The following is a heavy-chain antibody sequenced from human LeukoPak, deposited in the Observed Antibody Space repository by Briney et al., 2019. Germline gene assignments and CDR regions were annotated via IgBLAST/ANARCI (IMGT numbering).Heavy chain of an antibody. Sequence: SETLSLTCTVSGGSISSSSYYWGRIRQPPGKGLEWIGSIYYSGSTYYNPSLKSRVTISVDTSKNQFSLKLSSVTAADTAVYYCARAMYYYDSSGYYFDYWGQGTLVTVSS. J-gene: IGHJ4*02. CDR3: ARAMYYYDSSGYYFDY. V-gene: IGHV4-39*07. D-gene: IGHD3-22*01. CDR2: IYYSGST. CDR1: GGSISSSSYY.